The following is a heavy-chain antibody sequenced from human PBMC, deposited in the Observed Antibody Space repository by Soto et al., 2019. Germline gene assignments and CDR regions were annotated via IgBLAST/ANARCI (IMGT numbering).Heavy chain of an antibody. Sequence: SETLSLTCTVSGVSVSSGSYYWGCIRQPPGQGLEWIGYIYYSVSTNYNPSLKSRVTISVDTSKNQFSLKLSSVTAADTAVYYCARVITMVRGVIRFYDAFDIWGQGTMVTVSS. CDR2: IYYSVST. D-gene: IGHD3-10*01. J-gene: IGHJ3*02. CDR1: GVSVSSGSYY. CDR3: ARVITMVRGVIRFYDAFDI. V-gene: IGHV4-61*01.